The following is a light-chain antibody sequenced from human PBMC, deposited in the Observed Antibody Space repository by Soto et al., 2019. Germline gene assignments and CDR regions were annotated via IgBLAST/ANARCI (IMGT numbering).Light chain of an antibody. CDR2: GAS. CDR1: QSVSSN. V-gene: IGKV3-15*01. Sequence: EIVMTQSPSTLSVSPGERATLSCRASQSVSSNLARYQQKPGQAPRLLIYGASTRATGIPARFSGSGSGTEFTLTISSLQSEDFAVYYCQQYNNWPRTFGQGNKV. J-gene: IGKJ1*01. CDR3: QQYNNWPRT.